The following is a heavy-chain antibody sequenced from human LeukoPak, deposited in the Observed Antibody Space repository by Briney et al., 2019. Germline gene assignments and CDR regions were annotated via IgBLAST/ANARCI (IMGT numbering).Heavy chain of an antibody. V-gene: IGHV4-39*01. CDR2: IYYSGDT. J-gene: IGHJ4*02. CDR3: ARRYSGRYYND. D-gene: IGHD1-26*01. CDR1: GDSIGCSNCY. Sequence: SETLSITCTVSGDSIGCSNCYWGWVRQPPGTGLEWIGSIYYSGDTHYNPSLKSRVTISVDPSKNQFSLKLSSVTAADTAVYYCARRYSGRYYNDWGQGTLVTVSS.